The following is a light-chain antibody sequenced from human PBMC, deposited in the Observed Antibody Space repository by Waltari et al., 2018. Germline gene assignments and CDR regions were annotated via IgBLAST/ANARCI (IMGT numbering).Light chain of an antibody. V-gene: IGKV3-20*01. J-gene: IGKJ1*01. Sequence: EIVLTQSPGTLSLSPGERATLSCRASQSVSRALAWNQQKPGQAPRLLIYAASTRATGVPDRFSGSGSGTDFSLTISRLDPEDFAVYYCQHYVNLPVTFGKGTKVEI. CDR3: QHYVNLPVT. CDR1: QSVSRA. CDR2: AAS.